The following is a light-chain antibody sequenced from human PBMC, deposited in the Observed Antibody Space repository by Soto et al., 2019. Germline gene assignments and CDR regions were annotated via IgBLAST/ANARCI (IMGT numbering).Light chain of an antibody. CDR1: QSVSSSF. CDR2: GAS. J-gene: IGKJ4*01. V-gene: IGKV3-20*01. Sequence: EIVLTQSPGTLSLSPGERANLACRASQSVSSSFLAWYQQKPGQAPRLLIYGASSRATGIPDRFSGSGSGTDFTLTISRLEPEDVAVYYCPQYGSSPLTFGGGTNVEIK. CDR3: PQYGSSPLT.